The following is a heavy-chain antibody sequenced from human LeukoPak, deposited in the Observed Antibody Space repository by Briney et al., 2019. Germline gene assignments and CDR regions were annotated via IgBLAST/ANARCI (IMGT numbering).Heavy chain of an antibody. CDR1: GFTFSSYA. CDR3: AKDASTPTYYYDSSGQFDY. Sequence: GGSLRLSCAASGFTFSSYAITWVRQAPGKGLEWVSAVSSNGAKTYYADSVKGRFTISRDNSKNTLYLQMNSLRAEDTAVYYCAKDASTPTYYYDSSGQFDYWGQGTLVTVSS. CDR2: VSSNGAKT. V-gene: IGHV3-23*01. D-gene: IGHD3-22*01. J-gene: IGHJ4*02.